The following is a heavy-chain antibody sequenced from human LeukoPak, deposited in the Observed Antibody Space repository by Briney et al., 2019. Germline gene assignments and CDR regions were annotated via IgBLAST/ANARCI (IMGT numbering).Heavy chain of an antibody. D-gene: IGHD3-22*01. J-gene: IGHJ4*02. CDR1: GFTFSSYS. V-gene: IGHV3-21*01. CDR2: ISSSSSYI. Sequence: GGSLRLSCAASGFTFSSYSVNWVRQAPGKGLEWVSSISSSSSYIYYADSVKGRFTISRDNAKNSLYLQMNSLRAEDTAIYYCARDLYDSSGYYDYWGQGTLVAVSS. CDR3: ARDLYDSSGYYDY.